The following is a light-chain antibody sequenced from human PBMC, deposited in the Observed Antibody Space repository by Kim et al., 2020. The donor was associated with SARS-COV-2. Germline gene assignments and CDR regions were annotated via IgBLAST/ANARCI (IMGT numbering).Light chain of an antibody. Sequence: ASVGNRVTITCQASQDITNTLNWYPHKPGKAPNLLIYDASNLETGVPSRFSGSGSGTDFTLSNSRLQPEDIATYYCQQYDYLPITFGQGTRLEIK. CDR1: QDITNT. CDR3: QQYDYLPIT. V-gene: IGKV1-33*01. CDR2: DAS. J-gene: IGKJ5*01.